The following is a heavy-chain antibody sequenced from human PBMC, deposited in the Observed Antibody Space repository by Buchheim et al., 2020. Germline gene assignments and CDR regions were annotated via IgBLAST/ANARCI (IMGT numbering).Heavy chain of an antibody. D-gene: IGHD3-9*01. CDR3: AKEFGSVLRYFDWSPYFDY. CDR2: ISYDGSNK. V-gene: IGHV3-30-3*01. CDR1: GFTFSSYA. J-gene: IGHJ4*02. Sequence: QVQLVESGGGVVQPGRSLRLSCAASGFTFSSYAMHWVRQAPGRGLEWVAVISYDGSNKYYEDSVKGRFTISRENSKKKLYLQMNSLRAEDTAVYYCAKEFGSVLRYFDWSPYFDYWGQGTL.